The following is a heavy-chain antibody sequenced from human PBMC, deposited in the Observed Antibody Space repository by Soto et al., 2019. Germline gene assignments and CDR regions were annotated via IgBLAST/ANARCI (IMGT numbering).Heavy chain of an antibody. CDR1: GYTFTSYD. V-gene: IGHV1-8*01. Sequence: QVQLVQSGAEVKKPGASVKVSCKASGYTFTSYDINWVRQATGQGLEWMGWMNPNSGKTGYAQKFQGRVTMTRNTSISTAYMELISMRSEDTAVYYCARGLRAAAETYCYYGMDVWGQGTTVTVSS. D-gene: IGHD6-13*01. CDR2: MNPNSGKT. CDR3: ARGLRAAAETYCYYGMDV. J-gene: IGHJ6*02.